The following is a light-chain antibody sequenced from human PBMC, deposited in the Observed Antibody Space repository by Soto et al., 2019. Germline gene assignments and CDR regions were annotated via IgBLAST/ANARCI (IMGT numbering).Light chain of an antibody. CDR2: DDS. J-gene: IGLJ2*01. V-gene: IGLV3-21*02. Sequence: SYVLTQSPSVSVAPGQTARITCEGNNIGSKSVHWYQQKPGQAPVLVVSDDSDRPSGIPERFSGSNSGHTATLIISRVEAGDEADYFCQVWDYSSDHPGLFGGGTKVTVL. CDR3: QVWDYSSDHPGL. CDR1: NIGSKS.